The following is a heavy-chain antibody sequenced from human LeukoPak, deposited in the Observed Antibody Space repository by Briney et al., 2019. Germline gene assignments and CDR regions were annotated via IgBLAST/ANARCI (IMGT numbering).Heavy chain of an antibody. Sequence: GASVKVSCKASGYTFTSYAISWLRQAPGQGLEWMGWISAYNDNTHYAQKFQGRVTMTTDTSTSTAYMDLRSLRSDDTAVYFCARTSAYGSSWHSYWGQGTLVTVSS. V-gene: IGHV1-18*01. J-gene: IGHJ4*02. D-gene: IGHD6-13*01. CDR2: ISAYNDNT. CDR1: GYTFTSYA. CDR3: ARTSAYGSSWHSY.